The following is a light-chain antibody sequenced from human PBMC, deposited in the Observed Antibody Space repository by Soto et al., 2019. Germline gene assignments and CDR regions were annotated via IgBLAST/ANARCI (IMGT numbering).Light chain of an antibody. Sequence: DIQMTQSPSTLSASVGDRVTITCRASQSISSWLAWYQQKPGKAPKLLIYKASSLESGVPSRFSGSGSGTGFTLTISSLQPDDFATYYCQQYNSYPLTFGGGTKV. CDR1: QSISSW. V-gene: IGKV1-5*03. CDR3: QQYNSYPLT. J-gene: IGKJ4*01. CDR2: KAS.